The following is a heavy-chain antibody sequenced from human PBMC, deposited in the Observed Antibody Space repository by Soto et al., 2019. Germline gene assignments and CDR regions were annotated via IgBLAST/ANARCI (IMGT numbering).Heavy chain of an antibody. Sequence: QLQLQESGPGLVTPSETLSLTCTVSGGSISSSSFHWGWIRQPPGKGLEWIGSIYYSGSTYSSPSLKSRITISVDTPKNQFSLKLSSVTAADTAVYYCARRERAAGTDWWFDPWGQGTLVTVSS. CDR1: GGSISSSSFH. CDR2: IYYSGST. CDR3: ARRERAAGTDWWFDP. V-gene: IGHV4-39*01. J-gene: IGHJ5*02. D-gene: IGHD6-13*01.